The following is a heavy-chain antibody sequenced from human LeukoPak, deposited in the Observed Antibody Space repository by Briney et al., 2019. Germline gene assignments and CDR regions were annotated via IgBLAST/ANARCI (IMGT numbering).Heavy chain of an antibody. Sequence: ASVKVSCKASGYTFTSYDINWVRQATGQGLEWMGWMNPNSGNTGYAQTFQGRVTMTRNTSISTAYMELSSLRSEDTAVYYCAVAIGGRGIQLRYPLDYWGQGTLVTVSS. CDR3: AVAIGGRGIQLRYPLDY. CDR2: MNPNSGNT. D-gene: IGHD5-18*01. V-gene: IGHV1-8*01. J-gene: IGHJ4*02. CDR1: GYTFTSYD.